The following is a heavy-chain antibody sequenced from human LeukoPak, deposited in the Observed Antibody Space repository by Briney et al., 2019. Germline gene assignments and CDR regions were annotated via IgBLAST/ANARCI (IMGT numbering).Heavy chain of an antibody. V-gene: IGHV3-23*01. Sequence: GGSLRLSCAVSGFAFGSEAMSWVRQSPARGLEWVASISPGGGTTYYADYVKGRFTISRDNAKNSLYLQMNSLRAEDTAVYYCARDAIARGHYYDSSRTLDYWGQGTLVTVSS. CDR1: GFAFGSEA. J-gene: IGHJ4*02. CDR3: ARDAIARGHYYDSSRTLDY. CDR2: ISPGGGTT. D-gene: IGHD3-22*01.